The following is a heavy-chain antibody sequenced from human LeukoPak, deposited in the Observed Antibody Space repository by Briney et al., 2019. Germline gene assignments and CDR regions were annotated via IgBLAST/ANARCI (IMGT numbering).Heavy chain of an antibody. CDR1: GFTFDDYA. J-gene: IGHJ6*02. CDR3: AKDLSSAITSALVLDV. Sequence: GRSLRLSCTVSGFTFDDYAMHWVRHTPGKGLEWVAGITWNRDNIGYGDSVKGRFTISGDNVKNVLYLQMNSLRPEDTALNYCAKDLSSAITSALVLDVWGQGTTV. CDR2: ITWNRDNI. D-gene: IGHD3-22*01. V-gene: IGHV3-9*01.